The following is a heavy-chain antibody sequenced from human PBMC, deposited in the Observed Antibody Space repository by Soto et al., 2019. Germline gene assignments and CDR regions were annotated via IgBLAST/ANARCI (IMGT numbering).Heavy chain of an antibody. CDR3: ARHGYYVPYWYFDL. Sequence: PSETLSLTCTVAGGSISRYYWSWIRQPPGKGLEWIGYIYYSGSTNYNPSLKSRVTISVDTSKNQFSLKLSSVTAADTAVYYCARHGYYVPYWYFDLWGGGTLVTVSS. V-gene: IGHV4-59*08. D-gene: IGHD3-10*02. J-gene: IGHJ2*01. CDR2: IYYSGST. CDR1: GGSISRYY.